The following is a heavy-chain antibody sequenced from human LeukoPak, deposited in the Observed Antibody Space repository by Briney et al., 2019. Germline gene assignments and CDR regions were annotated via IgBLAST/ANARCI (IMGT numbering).Heavy chain of an antibody. J-gene: IGHJ5*02. D-gene: IGHD6-19*01. V-gene: IGHV3-21*01. CDR3: AKDRSAGYSSGWYEGDNWFDL. Sequence: GGSLTLSCVVSGFTFSSYSVNWVRQSPGKGLEWVSYISSSSSYIHYADSVKGRFTISRDNAKKSLYLQMNSLRAEDTAVYYCAKDRSAGYSSGWYEGDNWFDLWGQGTLVTVSS. CDR1: GFTFSSYS. CDR2: ISSSSSYI.